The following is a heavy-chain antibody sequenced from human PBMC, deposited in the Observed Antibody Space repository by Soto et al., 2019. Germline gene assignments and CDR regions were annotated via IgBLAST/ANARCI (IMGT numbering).Heavy chain of an antibody. CDR3: AREDCSSTSCYDNWFDP. V-gene: IGHV1-18*01. J-gene: IGHJ5*02. Sequence: QVQLVQSGAEVKKPGASVKVSCKPPGYTFTSYGTTWVRQAPAQGLEWMEWISAYNGNTNYAQKLKGRVTMTTETSTSTAYMELRSLRSDDTAVYYCAREDCSSTSCYDNWFDPWGQGTLVTVSS. CDR2: ISAYNGNT. CDR1: GYTFTSYG. D-gene: IGHD2-2*01.